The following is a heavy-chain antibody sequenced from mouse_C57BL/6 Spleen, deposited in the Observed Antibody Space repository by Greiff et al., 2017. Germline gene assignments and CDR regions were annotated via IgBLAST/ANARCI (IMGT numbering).Heavy chain of an antibody. CDR1: GYTFTDYY. CDR2: INPYNGGT. D-gene: IGHD3-2*02. J-gene: IGHJ2*01. Sequence: EVQLQQSGPVLVKPGASVKMSCKASGYTFTDYYMNWVKQSHGKSLEWIGVINPYNGGTSYNQKFKGKATLTVDKSSSTAYMELNSLTSEDSAVYYCAREGSSGYYFGYWGQGTTLTVSS. V-gene: IGHV1-19*01. CDR3: AREGSSGYYFGY.